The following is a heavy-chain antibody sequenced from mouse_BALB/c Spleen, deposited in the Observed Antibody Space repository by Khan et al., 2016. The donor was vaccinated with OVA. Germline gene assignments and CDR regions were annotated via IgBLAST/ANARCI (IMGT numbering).Heavy chain of an antibody. Sequence: EVQLVESGPGLVKPSQSLSLTCTVTGYSITSDYAWNWIRQFPGNKLEWMGFISYSGNTNYNPSLKSRISITRATSKHQFFLQLNSVTTEDTATYYCARVYGGDFDYWGQGTTLTVSS. D-gene: IGHD1-1*01. J-gene: IGHJ2*01. CDR2: ISYSGNT. V-gene: IGHV3-2*02. CDR3: ARVYGGDFDY. CDR1: GYSITSDYA.